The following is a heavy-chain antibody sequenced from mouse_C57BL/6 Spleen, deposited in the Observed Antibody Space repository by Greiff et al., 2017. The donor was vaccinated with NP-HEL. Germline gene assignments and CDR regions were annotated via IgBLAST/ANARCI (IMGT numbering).Heavy chain of an antibody. CDR2: IYPGSGST. J-gene: IGHJ2*01. CDR1: GYTFTSYW. CDR3: ARDITTVVAPDY. Sequence: QVQLQQPGAELVKPGASVKMSCKASGYTFTSYWITWVKQRPGQGLEWIGDIYPGSGSTNYNEKFKSKATLTVDTSSSTAYMQLSSLTSEDSAVYYCARDITTVVAPDYWGQGTTLTVSS. V-gene: IGHV1-55*01. D-gene: IGHD1-1*01.